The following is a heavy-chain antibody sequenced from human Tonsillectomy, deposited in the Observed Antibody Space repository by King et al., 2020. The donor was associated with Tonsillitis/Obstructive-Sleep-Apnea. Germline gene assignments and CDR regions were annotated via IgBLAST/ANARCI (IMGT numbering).Heavy chain of an antibody. D-gene: IGHD2-2*01. CDR2: PYSGGST. CDR1: GFTVSSNY. CDR3: ARDRESTSSWVAFDI. Sequence: VQLVESGGGWVQPGGSLRLSCAASGFTVSSNYMNWVRQAPGKGLEWVSLPYSGGSTYYADSVKGRFTISRDNSKNTLYLQMNSLRAEDTAVYYCARDRESTSSWVAFDIWGQGTMVTVSS. V-gene: IGHV3-53*04. J-gene: IGHJ3*02.